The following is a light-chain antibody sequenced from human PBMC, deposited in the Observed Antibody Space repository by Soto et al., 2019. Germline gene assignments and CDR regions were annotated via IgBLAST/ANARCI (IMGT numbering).Light chain of an antibody. Sequence: EIVMTQSPATLSVSPGERATLSCRASQSVSTNLAWYQQKPGQGPRLLIFGASTRAIGIPARFSGSGSGTDFTLTISSLQSEDFAVYYCQHYNELQLTFGGGTKVEIK. J-gene: IGKJ4*01. CDR2: GAS. CDR3: QHYNELQLT. V-gene: IGKV3-15*01. CDR1: QSVSTN.